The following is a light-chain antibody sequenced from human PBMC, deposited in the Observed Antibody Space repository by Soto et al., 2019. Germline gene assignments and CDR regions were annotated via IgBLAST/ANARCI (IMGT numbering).Light chain of an antibody. V-gene: IGLV2-23*02. CDR3: CSYAASSTFAVV. Sequence: QSVLTQPASVSGSPGQSITISCTGTRSDVGSYNLVSWYQHHPGKAPKLMIYESSKRPSGVSNRFSGSMSANTASLTISGLLAEDEADYFCCSYAASSTFAVVFGGGTQLTVL. CDR1: RSDVGSYNL. J-gene: IGLJ7*01. CDR2: ESS.